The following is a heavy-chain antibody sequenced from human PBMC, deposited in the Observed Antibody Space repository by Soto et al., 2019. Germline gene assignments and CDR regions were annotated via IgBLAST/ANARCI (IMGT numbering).Heavy chain of an antibody. CDR2: IYYSGST. CDR3: ARGPDGITMLY. Sequence: PSETLSLTCTVSGDSVTSATYYWSWIRQPPGKGLEWIGYIYYSGSTNYNPSLKSRVTISVDTSKNQFSLKLSSVTAADTAVYYCARGPDGITMLYWGQGTLVTVSS. V-gene: IGHV4-61*01. J-gene: IGHJ4*02. CDR1: GDSVTSATYY. D-gene: IGHD3-10*02.